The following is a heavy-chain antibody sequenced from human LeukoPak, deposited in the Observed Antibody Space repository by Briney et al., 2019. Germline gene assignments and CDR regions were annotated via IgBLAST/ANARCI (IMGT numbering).Heavy chain of an antibody. J-gene: IGHJ4*02. V-gene: IGHV1-69*04. CDR1: GGTFSSYA. CDR2: IIPMFGIP. D-gene: IGHD3-16*01. Sequence: GASVKVSCKASGGTFSSYAISWVRQAPGQGLEWMGRIIPMFGIPNFAQKFQGRVTMTRNTSISTAYMELSSLRSEDTAVYYCGRIGGWGYDDLDYWGQGTLVTVSS. CDR3: GRIGGWGYDDLDY.